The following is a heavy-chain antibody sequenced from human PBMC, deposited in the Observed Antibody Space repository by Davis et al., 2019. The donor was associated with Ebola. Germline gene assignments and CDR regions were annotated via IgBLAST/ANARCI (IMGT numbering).Heavy chain of an antibody. V-gene: IGHV1-46*01. D-gene: IGHD3-22*01. J-gene: IGHJ3*02. CDR1: VYRFTSYY. CDR2: INPITGGT. Sequence: SVNVSCKASVYRFTSYYIHWVRQAPGQGLEWMGIINPITGGTSYAQNFQVRVNMTRDTSTSTVYMELSSLRSEDTAVYYCAREGGRYYDSSGYVFDIWGQGTMVKVSS. CDR3: AREGGRYYDSSGYVFDI.